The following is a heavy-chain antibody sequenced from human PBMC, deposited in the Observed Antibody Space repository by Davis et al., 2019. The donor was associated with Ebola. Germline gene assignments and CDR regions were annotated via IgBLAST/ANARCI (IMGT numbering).Heavy chain of an antibody. CDR2: ISSSSSYI. D-gene: IGHD6-6*01. V-gene: IGHV3-21*01. CDR1: GFTFSSYG. J-gene: IGHJ6*03. Sequence: GESLKISCAASGFTFSSYGMHWVRQAPGKGLEWVSSISSSSSYIYYADSVKGRFTISRDNAKNSLYLQMNSLRAEDTAVYYCARVSSAALYYYYYYMDVWGKGTTVTVSS. CDR3: ARVSSAALYYYYYYMDV.